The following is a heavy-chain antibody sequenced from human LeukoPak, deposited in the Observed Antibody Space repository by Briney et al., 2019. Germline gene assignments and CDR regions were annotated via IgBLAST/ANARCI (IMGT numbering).Heavy chain of an antibody. CDR1: GFTFSSYW. J-gene: IGHJ4*02. CDR3: ARDPRSSSWYSEFDY. Sequence: PGGSLRLSCAASGFTFSSYWMSWVRQAPGKGLEWVANIKQDGSEKYYVDSVKGRFTISRDNAKNSLYLQMNSLRAEDTAVYYCARDPRSSSWYSEFDYWGQGTLVTVSS. CDR2: IKQDGSEK. V-gene: IGHV3-7*01. D-gene: IGHD6-13*01.